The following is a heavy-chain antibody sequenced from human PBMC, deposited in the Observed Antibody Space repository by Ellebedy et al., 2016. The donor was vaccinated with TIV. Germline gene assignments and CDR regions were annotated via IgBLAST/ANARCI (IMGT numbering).Heavy chain of an antibody. CDR2: ISAGGDNT. V-gene: IGHV3-23*01. CDR1: GFTFSSFA. Sequence: GESLKISCAASGFTFSSFAMHWVRPAPGKGLGWLSVISAGGDNTYHAEFVKSRFTITRENSKNMVYLQMDRLKGEDTAVYYCTKGTSSRFNYDRVGSEYWGQGTLVTVSS. D-gene: IGHD3-22*01. CDR3: TKGTSSRFNYDRVGSEY. J-gene: IGHJ4*02.